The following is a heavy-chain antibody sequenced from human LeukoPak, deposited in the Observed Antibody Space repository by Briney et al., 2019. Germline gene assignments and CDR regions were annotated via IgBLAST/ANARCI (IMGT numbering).Heavy chain of an antibody. CDR1: GGTFSSYA. D-gene: IGHD5-12*01. CDR2: IIPIFGTA. Sequence: SVKVSCKASGGTFSSYAISWVRQAPGQGLEWMGGIIPIFGTANYAQKFQGRVTITTDESTSTAYMELSSLRSEDTAVYYCASGRYSGYVMYAVTISNYRDFWGKGTTVTVSS. J-gene: IGHJ6*03. CDR3: ASGRYSGYVMYAVTISNYRDF. V-gene: IGHV1-69*05.